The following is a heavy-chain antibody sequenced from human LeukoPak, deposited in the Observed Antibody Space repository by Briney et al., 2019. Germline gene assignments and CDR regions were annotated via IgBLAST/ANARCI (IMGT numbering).Heavy chain of an antibody. V-gene: IGHV4-31*03. CDR1: GGSISSGGYY. D-gene: IGHD3-10*01. CDR3: ARHGSGSYYGAFDI. J-gene: IGHJ3*02. Sequence: SETLSLTCTVSGGSISSGGYYWSWIRQHPGKGLEWIGYIYYTGSTFYNPSLKSRVTISMDTSKNQFSLKLNSVTVADTAVYYCARHGSGSYYGAFDIWGQGTMVTVSS. CDR2: IYYTGST.